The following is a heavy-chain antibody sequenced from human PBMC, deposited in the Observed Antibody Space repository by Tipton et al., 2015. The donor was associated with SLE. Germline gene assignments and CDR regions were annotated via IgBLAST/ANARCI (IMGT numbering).Heavy chain of an antibody. J-gene: IGHJ3*01. CDR2: SNPNNGGT. CDR1: GYIFSDYY. Sequence: QLVQSGAEVKKSGASVKVSCKTSGYIFSDYYMHWVRQAPGQGLEWMGRSNPNNGGTDYAQKFQGRITMTRDASINTAYMELSRLRSDDTAVYYCARGANWGSGDAFDVWGQGTVVTVSS. D-gene: IGHD7-27*01. V-gene: IGHV1-2*06. CDR3: ARGANWGSGDAFDV.